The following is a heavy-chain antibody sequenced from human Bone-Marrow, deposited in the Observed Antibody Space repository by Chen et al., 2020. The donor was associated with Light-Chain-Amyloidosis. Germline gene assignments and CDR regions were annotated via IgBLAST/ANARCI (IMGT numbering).Heavy chain of an antibody. V-gene: IGHV3-21*02. CDR1: GFDFSTYS. CDR3: VKEGPAEVGYCIDF. CDR2: ISRNGVYT. Sequence: EVRLVESGGGLVKPGGSLRPPCPTSGFDFSTYSMSWVRQAPGKGLQWVSSISRNGVYTFYADSVKGRFTISRDNARNSLFLQVNSLRDDDAAIYYCVKEGPAEVGYCIDFWGQGTVVTVSS. D-gene: IGHD2-2*01. J-gene: IGHJ4*02.